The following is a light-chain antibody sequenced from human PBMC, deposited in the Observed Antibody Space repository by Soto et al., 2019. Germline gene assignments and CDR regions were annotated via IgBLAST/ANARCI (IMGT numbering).Light chain of an antibody. V-gene: IGKV1-39*01. CDR3: QPSASMLMYT. CDR1: QSISNY. J-gene: IGKJ2*01. CDR2: SAS. Sequence: DIQMTQSPSSLSASVGDRVTITCRASQSISNYLIWYQHKPGKAPNLLIYSASTLQSGVPSRFSGSGSGTDFTLTISSLQPEDFATYYCQPSASMLMYTFGQGTKLEI.